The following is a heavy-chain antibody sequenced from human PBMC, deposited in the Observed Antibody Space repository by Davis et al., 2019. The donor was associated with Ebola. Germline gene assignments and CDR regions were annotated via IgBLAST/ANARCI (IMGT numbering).Heavy chain of an antibody. D-gene: IGHD1-1*01. CDR2: IYYIGTT. Sequence: PSETLSLTCTVSGGSISNGNFYWSWFRQPPGKAPEWIGHIYYIGTTYYNPSLKSLPTISLDASNNQFSLKLTSVTVADTAVYYCARNTTSSGWLDPWGQGTLVTVSS. J-gene: IGHJ5*02. CDR1: GGSISNGNFY. CDR3: ARNTTSSGWLDP. V-gene: IGHV4-30-4*08.